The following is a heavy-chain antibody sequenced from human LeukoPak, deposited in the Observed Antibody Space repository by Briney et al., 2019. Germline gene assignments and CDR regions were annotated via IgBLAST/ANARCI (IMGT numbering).Heavy chain of an antibody. J-gene: IGHJ5*02. CDR3: ARDGHTYGSGSS. V-gene: IGHV4-59*12. Sequence: SETLSLTCTVSGGSISSYYWSWIRQPPGKGLEWIGYIYYSGSTYYNPSLKSRVTISVDTSKNQFSLKLSSVTAADTAVYYCARDGHTYGSGSSWGQGTLVTVSS. CDR1: GGSISSYY. CDR2: IYYSGST. D-gene: IGHD3-10*01.